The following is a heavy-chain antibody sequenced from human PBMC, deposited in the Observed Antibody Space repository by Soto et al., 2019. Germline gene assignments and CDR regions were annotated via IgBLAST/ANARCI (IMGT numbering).Heavy chain of an antibody. V-gene: IGHV3-23*01. D-gene: IGHD3-9*01. CDR1: GFTFSNHA. J-gene: IGHJ4*02. CDR2: ISDSGGST. CDR3: AKHQGYDILTGLEY. Sequence: GGSLRLSCAASGFTFSNHAMSWVRQAPGKGLEWVSVISDSGGSTYHADSVKGRFTISRDNSKNTLYLQMNSLRVDDTVLYFCAKHQGYDILTGLEYWGQGTLVTVSS.